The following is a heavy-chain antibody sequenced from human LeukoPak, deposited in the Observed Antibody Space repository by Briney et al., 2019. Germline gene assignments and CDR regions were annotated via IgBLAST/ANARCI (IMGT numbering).Heavy chain of an antibody. CDR2: ISSNGGST. D-gene: IGHD4-23*01. CDR3: ARDGGNYGAFDI. Sequence: PGGSLRLSCAASGFTFSSYAMHWVRQAPGKGLEYVSAISSNGGSTYYANSVKGRFTISRDNSKNTLYLQMGSLRAEDMAVYYGARDGGNYGAFDIWGQGTMVTVSS. V-gene: IGHV3-64*01. CDR1: GFTFSSYA. J-gene: IGHJ3*02.